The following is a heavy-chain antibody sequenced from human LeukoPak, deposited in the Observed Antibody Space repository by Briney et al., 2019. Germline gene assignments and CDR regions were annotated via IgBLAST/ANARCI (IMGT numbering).Heavy chain of an antibody. CDR1: GGSFSGYY. V-gene: IGHV4-34*01. J-gene: IGHJ4*02. CDR3: ARVREAEYYDSTSSDY. D-gene: IGHD3-22*01. CDR2: INHSGST. Sequence: SETLSLTCAVYGGSFSGYYWTWIRQPPGKGLEWIGEINHSGSTNYNPSLKSRITLSIDTSKNQFSLKLSSVTAADTAVYYCARVREAEYYDSTSSDYWGQGTLVTVSS.